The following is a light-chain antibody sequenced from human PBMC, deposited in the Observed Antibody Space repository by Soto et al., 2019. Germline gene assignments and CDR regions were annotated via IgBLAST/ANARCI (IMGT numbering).Light chain of an antibody. CDR3: QQYYDLPIT. J-gene: IGKJ5*01. V-gene: IGKV1-33*01. CDR1: QDISKY. Sequence: DIQLAQSPSSLSASVGDRVTIPCQASQDISKYLNWYQQKPGKAPKLLIYDASTLETGIPSRFSGSGSGTNFSLTITSLQPEDIATYYCQQYYDLPITFGQGTRLEIK. CDR2: DAS.